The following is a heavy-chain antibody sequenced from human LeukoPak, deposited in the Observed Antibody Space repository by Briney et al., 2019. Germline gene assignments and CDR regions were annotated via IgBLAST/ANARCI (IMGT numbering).Heavy chain of an antibody. CDR2: IYYSGST. V-gene: IGHV4-59*01. CDR3: ARDGRNCTNNYCYTWFDP. D-gene: IGHD2-8*01. J-gene: IGHJ5*02. Sequence: SSETLSLTCTVSGGSISSYYWSWIRQPPGKGPEWIGYIYYSGSTNYNPSLKSRVTISIDTSKNQFSLQLNSVTASDTAVYYCARDGRNCTNNYCYTWFDPWGPGILVTVSS. CDR1: GGSISSYY.